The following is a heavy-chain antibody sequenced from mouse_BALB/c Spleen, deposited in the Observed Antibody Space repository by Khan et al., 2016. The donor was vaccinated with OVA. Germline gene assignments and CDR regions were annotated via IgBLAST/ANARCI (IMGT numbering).Heavy chain of an antibody. CDR2: IYPGGYFT. D-gene: IGHD3-1*01. J-gene: IGHJ1*01. Sequence: VQLQQSGGEVIRPGTSVRISCKASGYTFTNYWLGWIRQRPGHGLEWIGDIYPGGYFTNYNEHFKGKATLTVDTSSSTANMQLSSLTSEDSAVYFYARWATWYFDVWGAGTTVTVSS. CDR3: ARWATWYFDV. CDR1: GYTFTNYW. V-gene: IGHV1-63*02.